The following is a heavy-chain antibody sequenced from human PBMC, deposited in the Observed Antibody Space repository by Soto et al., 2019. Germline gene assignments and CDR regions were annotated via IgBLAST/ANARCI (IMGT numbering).Heavy chain of an antibody. J-gene: IGHJ6*02. V-gene: IGHV4-59*01. Sequence: SETLSLTCTVSGGSISSYYWSWIRQPPGKGLEWIGYIYYSGSTNYNPSLKSRVTISVDTSKNHFSLKLSSVTASDTAVYYRARGRFLEWLFNYSYYGMDVWGQGTTVTSSS. CDR3: ARGRFLEWLFNYSYYGMDV. CDR1: GGSISSYY. D-gene: IGHD3-3*01. CDR2: IYYSGST.